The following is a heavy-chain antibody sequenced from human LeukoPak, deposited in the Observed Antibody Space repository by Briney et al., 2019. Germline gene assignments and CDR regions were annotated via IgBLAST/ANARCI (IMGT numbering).Heavy chain of an antibody. V-gene: IGHV3-15*01. CDR2: IISMTDGGTT. CDR3: TTDPHYYDSGYDY. J-gene: IGHJ4*02. Sequence: PGGSLRLSCAVSGFTFSNAWMSWVRQAPGKGLEWVGRIISMTDGGTTDYAAPVKGRLTISRDNSENTLYLQMNSMKIEDTAVYYCTTDPHYYDSGYDYWGQGTLVTVSS. D-gene: IGHD3-10*01. CDR1: GFTFSNAW.